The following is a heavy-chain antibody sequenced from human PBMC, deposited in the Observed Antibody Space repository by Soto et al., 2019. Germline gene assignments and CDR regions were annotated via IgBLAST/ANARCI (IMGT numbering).Heavy chain of an antibody. CDR2: ISYDGSNK. CDR1: GFTFSTYA. J-gene: IGHJ3*02. CDR3: ARGGPYYYDSSDWGAFHI. V-gene: IGHV3-30-3*01. Sequence: QVQLVKSGGGVVQPGRSLRLSCAASGFTFSTYAMHWVRPAPGKGLDWVAVISYDGSNKYYADSVKGRFTISIDNSKNALYLQMNRLRAEDTTVYYWARGGPYYYDSSDWGAFHIWGQGTMVTVSS. D-gene: IGHD3-22*01.